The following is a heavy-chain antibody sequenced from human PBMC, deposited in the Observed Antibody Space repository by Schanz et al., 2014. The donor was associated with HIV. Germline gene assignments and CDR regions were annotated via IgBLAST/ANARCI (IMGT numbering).Heavy chain of an antibody. J-gene: IGHJ6*02. V-gene: IGHV3-11*01. CDR1: GFTFSDYY. Sequence: QVQLLESGGGVVQPGRSLRLSCAASGFTFSDYYMSWIRQAPGKGLEWVSYVSRSGSAISYADSVKGRFTISRDNAKNSLFLQMNSLRAEDTALYYCARVWADYGMDVWGQGTTVTVSS. CDR3: ARVWADYGMDV. CDR2: VSRSGSAI. D-gene: IGHD3-16*01.